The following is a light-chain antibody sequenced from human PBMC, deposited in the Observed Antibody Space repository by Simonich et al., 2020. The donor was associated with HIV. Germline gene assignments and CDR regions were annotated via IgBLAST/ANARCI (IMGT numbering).Light chain of an antibody. V-gene: IGKV4-1*01. CDR1: QSVLYSSNNKNY. CDR3: QQYNNWPPLT. J-gene: IGKJ4*01. Sequence: DIVMTQSPDSLAVSLGERATINCKSSQSVLYSSNNKNYLTWYQQKPGHPPKLLIYWASTRESGVPDRFSGSGSGTDFTLTISSLQAEDVAVYYCQQYNNWPPLTFGGGTKVEIK. CDR2: WAS.